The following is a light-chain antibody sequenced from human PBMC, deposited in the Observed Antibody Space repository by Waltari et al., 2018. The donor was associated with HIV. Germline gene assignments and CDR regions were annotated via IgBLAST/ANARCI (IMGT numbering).Light chain of an antibody. CDR3: QQANSFPHT. CDR1: QFISTS. V-gene: IGKV1-12*01. Sequence: DVQLTQSPASMLASVGDEFTITCGATQFISTSLDWYQQRPNRDPKVLIFDASSLQSGDPSMSRGRGSGTHFPLTINSLQPEDVATYSCQQANSFPHTFGQGT. CDR2: DAS. J-gene: IGKJ2*01.